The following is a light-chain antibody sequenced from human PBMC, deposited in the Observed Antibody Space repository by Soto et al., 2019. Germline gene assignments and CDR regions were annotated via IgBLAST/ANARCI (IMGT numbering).Light chain of an antibody. CDR1: SSDVGGYNY. V-gene: IGLV2-14*01. CDR3: SSYTSSSNHVV. CDR2: DVS. J-gene: IGLJ2*01. Sequence: QSALTQPASVSGSPGQSITISCTGTSSDVGGYNYVSWYQQHPGKAPKLMIYDVSNRPSGVSDRFSGSKSGNTASLTISGRQAEDEADYYFSSYTSSSNHVVFGVGNKLTFL.